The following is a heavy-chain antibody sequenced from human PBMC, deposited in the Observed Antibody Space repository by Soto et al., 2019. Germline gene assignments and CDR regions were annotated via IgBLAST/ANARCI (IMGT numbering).Heavy chain of an antibody. CDR1: GGSISSGGYY. D-gene: IGHD6-6*01. Sequence: SETLSLTCTVSGGSISSGGYYWSWIRQHPGKGLEWIGYIYYSGSTYYNPSLKSRVTISVDTSKNQFSLKLSSVTAADTAVYYCARPIAAQPISHVNYGMDVWGQRTTVTVSS. J-gene: IGHJ6*02. V-gene: IGHV4-31*03. CDR2: IYYSGST. CDR3: ARPIAAQPISHVNYGMDV.